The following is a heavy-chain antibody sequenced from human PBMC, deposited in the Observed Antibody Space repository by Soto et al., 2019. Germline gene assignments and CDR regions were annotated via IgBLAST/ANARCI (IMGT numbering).Heavy chain of an antibody. J-gene: IGHJ2*01. V-gene: IGHV3-30-3*01. Sequence: QVQLGESGGGVVQPGRSLRLSCAASGFTFSSYAMHWVRQAPGKGLEWVAVISYDGSNKYYADSVKGRFTISRDNSKNTLYLQMNSLRAEDTAVYYCARPLWRNDYNWGYFDLWGRGTLVTVSP. CDR2: ISYDGSNK. D-gene: IGHD4-4*01. CDR1: GFTFSSYA. CDR3: ARPLWRNDYNWGYFDL.